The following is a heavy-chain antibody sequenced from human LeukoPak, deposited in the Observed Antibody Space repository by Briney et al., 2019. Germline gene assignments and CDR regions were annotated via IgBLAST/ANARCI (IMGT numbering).Heavy chain of an antibody. J-gene: IGHJ5*02. V-gene: IGHV4-31*03. Sequence: SQTLSLTCTVSGGSISSGGYYWSWIRQHPGKGLVWIGYIYYSGSTYYNPSLKSRVTISVDTSKNQFSLKLSSVTAADTAVYYCAREGQAAGNWFTSNWFDPWGQGTLVTVSS. CDR1: GGSISSGGYY. CDR3: AREGQAAGNWFTSNWFDP. CDR2: IYYSGST. D-gene: IGHD6-13*01.